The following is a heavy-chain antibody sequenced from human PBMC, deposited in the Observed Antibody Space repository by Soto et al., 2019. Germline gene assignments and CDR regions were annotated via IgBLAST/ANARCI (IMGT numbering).Heavy chain of an antibody. CDR1: GYTFTNYY. CDR2: INPNGGST. D-gene: IGHD3-22*01. V-gene: IGHV1-46*01. J-gene: IGHJ3*02. Sequence: QVQLVQSGAEVKQPGASVTVSCQASGYTFTNYYMHWLRQAPGQGLEWMGIINPNGGSTTYAQKCQDRVSLTSDTSTFTFYMDLSSLKSDYTAVYYCARVPSRSSSDAWLFSHDAFDMWGQGTKFTVSS. CDR3: ARVPSRSSSDAWLFSHDAFDM.